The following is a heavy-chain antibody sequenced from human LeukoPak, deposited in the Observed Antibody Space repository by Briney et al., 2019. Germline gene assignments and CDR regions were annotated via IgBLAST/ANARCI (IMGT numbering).Heavy chain of an antibody. CDR3: ARGRMAGTYVFDY. J-gene: IGHJ4*02. V-gene: IGHV1-69*13. CDR1: GDTFSSYA. CDR2: IIPIFGTA. Sequence: SVKVSCKASGDTFSSYAISWVRQAPGQGLEWMGGIIPIFGTANYAQKFQGRVTITADESTSTAYMELSSLRSEDTAVYYCARGRMAGTYVFDYWGQGTLVTVSP. D-gene: IGHD6-19*01.